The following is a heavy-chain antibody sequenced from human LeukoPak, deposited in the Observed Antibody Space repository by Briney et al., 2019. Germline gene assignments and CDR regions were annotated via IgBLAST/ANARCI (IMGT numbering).Heavy chain of an antibody. CDR2: IRYDGSNK. D-gene: IGHD3-10*01. Sequence: PGGSLRLSRAASGFTFSSYGMHWVRQAPGKGLAWVAFIRYDGSNKYYADSVKGRFTISRDNSKNTLYLQMNSLRAEDTAVYYCAKDGDDCYGSGMNYYMDVWGKGTTVTISS. V-gene: IGHV3-30*02. CDR3: AKDGDDCYGSGMNYYMDV. J-gene: IGHJ6*03. CDR1: GFTFSSYG.